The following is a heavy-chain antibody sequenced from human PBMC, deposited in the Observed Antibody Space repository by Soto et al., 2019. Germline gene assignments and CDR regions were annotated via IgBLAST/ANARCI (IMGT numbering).Heavy chain of an antibody. V-gene: IGHV1-3*01. Sequence: ASVKVSCKASGYTFTSYAMHWVRQAPGQRLEWMGWINAGNGNTKYSQKFQGRVTITRDTSASTAYMELSSLRSEDTAVYYCARASRTGGFNFDYWGQGTLVTVSS. CDR1: GYTFTSYA. CDR2: INAGNGNT. J-gene: IGHJ4*02. CDR3: ARASRTGGFNFDY. D-gene: IGHD7-27*01.